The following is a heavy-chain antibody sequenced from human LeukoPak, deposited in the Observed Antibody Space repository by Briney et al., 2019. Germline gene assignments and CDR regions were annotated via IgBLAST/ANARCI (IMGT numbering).Heavy chain of an antibody. D-gene: IGHD3-22*01. J-gene: IGHJ4*02. CDR2: IYSGGST. CDR3: ARDPSYYYDSSGYFDY. Sequence: ETLSLTCSVSGDSVSRGDSYWGWVRQAPGKGLEWVSVIYSGGSTYYADSVKGRFTISRDNSKNTLYLQMNSLRAEDTAVYYCARDPSYYYDSSGYFDYWGQGTLVTVSS. V-gene: IGHV3-53*05. CDR1: GDSVSRGDSY.